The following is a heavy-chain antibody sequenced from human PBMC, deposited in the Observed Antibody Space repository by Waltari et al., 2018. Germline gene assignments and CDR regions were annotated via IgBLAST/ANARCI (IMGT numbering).Heavy chain of an antibody. D-gene: IGHD2-21*01. V-gene: IGHV1-2*02. CDR1: GYIFTGPF. CDR3: ARDWGVVAAYNAFDF. Sequence: QIQLVQSGAEVKKPGASVKVSCKAHGYIFTGPFIHWVRHTPGQGLEGMGWIKPKRGDTNYAQKFKGRITMTRDTSINTVYLELKRLTSADTAVYFCARDWGVVAAYNAFDFWGQGTLVTVSS. CDR2: IKPKRGDT. J-gene: IGHJ4*02.